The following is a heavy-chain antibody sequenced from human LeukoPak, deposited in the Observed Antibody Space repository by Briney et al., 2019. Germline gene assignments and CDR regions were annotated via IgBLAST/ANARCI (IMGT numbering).Heavy chain of an antibody. D-gene: IGHD1-7*01. CDR1: GYTFTGYY. Sequence: ASVKVSCKASGYTFTGYYMHWVRQAPGQGLEWMGGIIPIFGTANYAQKFQGRVTITTDESTSTAYMELSSLRSEDTAVYYCARGWSITGTTGAFDIWGQGTMVTVSS. CDR3: ARGWSITGTTGAFDI. V-gene: IGHV1-69*05. CDR2: IIPIFGTA. J-gene: IGHJ3*02.